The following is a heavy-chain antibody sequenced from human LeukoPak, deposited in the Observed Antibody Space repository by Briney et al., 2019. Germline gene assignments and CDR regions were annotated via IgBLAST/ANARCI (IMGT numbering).Heavy chain of an antibody. CDR2: INPEDSDT. CDR3: ARSGVPGAMTWFDP. V-gene: IGHV5-51*01. D-gene: IGHD2-2*01. CDR1: GYSFTNYW. J-gene: IGHJ5*02. Sequence: GESLKISCQGSGYSFTNYWIGWVRQMPGRGLEWMGLINPEDSDTRYTLSFQGQVTLSADKSIRAAYLQWGSLKASDTAMYYCARSGVPGAMTWFDPWGQGTLVTVSS.